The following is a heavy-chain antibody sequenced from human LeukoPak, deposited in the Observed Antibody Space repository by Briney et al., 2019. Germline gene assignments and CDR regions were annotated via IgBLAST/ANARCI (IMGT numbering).Heavy chain of an antibody. J-gene: IGHJ6*03. CDR3: ARRDKYWYYMDV. V-gene: IGHV4-4*09. CDR1: GGSISSYY. D-gene: IGHD2-8*02. Sequence: SETLSLTCTVSGGSISSYYWSWLRQPPGKGQEWIGYIYTNGGTNYNPSLKSRVTISVDASKNQFSLKLTSVTAADTAVYFCARRDKYWYYMDVWGKGTTVTVS. CDR2: IYTNGGT.